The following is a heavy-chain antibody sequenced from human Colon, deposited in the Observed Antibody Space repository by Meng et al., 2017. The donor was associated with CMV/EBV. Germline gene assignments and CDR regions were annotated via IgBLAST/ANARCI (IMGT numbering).Heavy chain of an antibody. CDR1: GFTFSDFE. CDR2: ITGISNSI. V-gene: IGHV3-48*03. J-gene: IGHJ6*02. CDR3: ARAPLTVFGAAASYAYHGMDV. D-gene: IGHD3-3*01. Sequence: GESLKISCAGSGFTFSDFEMNWVRQAPGKGLEWVAHITGISNSIDYVDPVKGRFTISRDNAKKSLYLQMNSLRVEDTAVYYCARAPLTVFGAAASYAYHGMDVWGQGTTVTVSS.